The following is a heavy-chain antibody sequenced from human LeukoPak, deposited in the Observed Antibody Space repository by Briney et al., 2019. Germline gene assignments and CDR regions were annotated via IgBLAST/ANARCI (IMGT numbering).Heavy chain of an antibody. CDR2: INNDGTST. CDR3: ARGTYGLRIDNWFDP. J-gene: IGHJ5*02. Sequence: GGSLRLSCAASGFTFSRYWGHWVPHAPRKGLVWVSRINNDGTSTSYADSVKGRFTISRDNAKNTLYLQMNSLRAADTAVYYCARGTYGLRIDNWFDPWGQGTLVTVSS. D-gene: IGHD1-26*01. CDR1: GFTFSRYW. V-gene: IGHV3-74*01.